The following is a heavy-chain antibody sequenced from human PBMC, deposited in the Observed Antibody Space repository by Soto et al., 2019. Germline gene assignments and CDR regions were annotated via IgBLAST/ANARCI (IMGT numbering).Heavy chain of an antibody. CDR2: ISYDGSNK. D-gene: IGHD2-2*02. Sequence: GSLIRSCAASGFTFSSYGMHWVRQAPGKGLEWVAVISYDGSNKYYADSVKGRFTISRDNSKNTLYLQMNSLRAEDTAVYYCAKDLSATIVVVTAAIRGHNWFDPWGQGTLVTVSS. J-gene: IGHJ5*02. CDR1: GFTFSSYG. V-gene: IGHV3-30*18. CDR3: AKDLSATIVVVTAAIRGHNWFDP.